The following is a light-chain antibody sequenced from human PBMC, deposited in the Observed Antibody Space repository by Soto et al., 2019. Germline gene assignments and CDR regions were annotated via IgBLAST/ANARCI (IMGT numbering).Light chain of an antibody. J-gene: IGKJ5*01. CDR1: NDIITF. Sequence: DIQLTQSPSLLSASIGDRVTTTCLPGNDIITFFAWYHQQPGKGPKMLIYEASTLQSGVPSRFSGSGSGTEFTLTISGLLPEDFAAYHCQQLYTLPFTFGQGTRLEIK. V-gene: IGKV1-9*01. CDR3: QQLYTLPFT. CDR2: EAS.